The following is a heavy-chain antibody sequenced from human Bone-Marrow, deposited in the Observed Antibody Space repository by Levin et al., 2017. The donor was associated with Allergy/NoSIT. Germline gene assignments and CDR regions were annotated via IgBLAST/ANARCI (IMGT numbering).Heavy chain of an antibody. CDR1: DDSIGGSY. V-gene: IGHV4-59*12. J-gene: IGHJ2*01. CDR2: ISYYGST. D-gene: IGHD1-26*01. Sequence: NASETLSLTCTVSDDSIGGSYWHWIRQPPGKGLEWIGLISYYGSTDFHPSLKSRVTMSIDTSMRQFSLKLTSVSAADTAVYFCARALPQEGRGAFDLWGRGILVNVSS. CDR3: ARALPQEGRGAFDL.